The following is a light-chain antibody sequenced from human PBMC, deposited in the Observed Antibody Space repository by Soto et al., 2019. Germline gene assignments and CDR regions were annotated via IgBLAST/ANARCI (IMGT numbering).Light chain of an antibody. V-gene: IGKV3D-15*01. Sequence: EIVMTQSPATLSVSPGERATLSCRASQSVSTYLAWYQQKPGQAPRLLIYGASTRATGIPARFSGSGSGTDFTLTISSLQSEDFAIYYCQQYHNWPPLTFGGGTKVEIK. J-gene: IGKJ4*01. CDR2: GAS. CDR1: QSVSTY. CDR3: QQYHNWPPLT.